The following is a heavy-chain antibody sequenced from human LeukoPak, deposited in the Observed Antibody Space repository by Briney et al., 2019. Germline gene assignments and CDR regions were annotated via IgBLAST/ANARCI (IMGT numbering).Heavy chain of an antibody. J-gene: IGHJ4*02. Sequence: GGSLRLSCAASGFTFSSYGMHWVRQAPGKGLEWVAVISYDGSNKYYADSVKGRFTISRDNSKNTLYLQMNSLKTEDTAVYYCTTDPDTPSPYYFDYWGQGTLVTVSS. CDR2: ISYDGSNK. V-gene: IGHV3-30*03. CDR3: TTDPDTPSPYYFDY. D-gene: IGHD6-6*01. CDR1: GFTFSSYG.